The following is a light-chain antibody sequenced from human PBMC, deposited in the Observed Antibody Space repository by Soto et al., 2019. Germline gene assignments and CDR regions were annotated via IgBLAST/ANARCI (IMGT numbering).Light chain of an antibody. V-gene: IGLV2-14*01. Sequence: QSVLTQPASVSGSPGQSTTISCTGTRSDVGGYNYVSWYQQHPGKAPKLMIYNVSNRPSGVSNRFSGSKSGNTASLTISGLQAEDEGHYYCSSFTSTNTVLFGGGTKVTVL. CDR1: RSDVGGYNY. CDR3: SSFTSTNTVL. CDR2: NVS. J-gene: IGLJ2*01.